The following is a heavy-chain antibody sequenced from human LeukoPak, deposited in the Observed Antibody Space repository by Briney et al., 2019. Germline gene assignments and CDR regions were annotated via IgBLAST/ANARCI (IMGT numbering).Heavy chain of an antibody. CDR1: GFTVSSNY. D-gene: IGHD1-26*01. CDR3: ARDARVAATTIYAFDI. Sequence: PGGSLRLSCAASGFTVSSNYMSWVRQAPGKGLEWVSVIYSGGSTYYADSVKGRFTISRDNSKNTLYLQMNSLRAEDTAMYYCARDARVAATTIYAFDIWGQGTMVTVSS. J-gene: IGHJ3*02. V-gene: IGHV3-53*01. CDR2: IYSGGST.